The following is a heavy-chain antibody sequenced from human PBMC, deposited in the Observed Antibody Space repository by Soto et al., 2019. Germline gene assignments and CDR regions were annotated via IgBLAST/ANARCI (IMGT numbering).Heavy chain of an antibody. CDR3: ARGPSLKHYGSGSYYRSWFDP. CDR2: IYYSGST. CDR1: GGSISSYY. V-gene: IGHV4-59*01. Sequence: KASETLSLTCTVSGGSISSYYWSWIRQPPGKGLEWIGYIYYSGSTNYNPSLKSRVTISVDTSKNQFSLRLSSVTAADTAVYYCARGPSLKHYGSGSYYRSWFDPWGQGTLVTVSS. D-gene: IGHD3-10*01. J-gene: IGHJ5*02.